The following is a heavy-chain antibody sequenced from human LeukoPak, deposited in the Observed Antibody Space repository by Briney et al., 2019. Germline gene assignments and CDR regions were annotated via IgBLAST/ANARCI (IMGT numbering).Heavy chain of an antibody. CDR2: IYYTGST. V-gene: IGHV4-59*02. CDR3: ARSHWGPYGSRIANWFDP. CDR1: GGSVSDYY. D-gene: IGHD6-13*01. Sequence: SETLSLTCTISGGSVSDYYWSWIRQSPGKGLEWIGYIYYTGSTTYNPSPKSRVTMSADTSKNQFSLKLSSVTAADTAVYYCARSHWGPYGSRIANWFDPWGQGTLVTVSS. J-gene: IGHJ5*02.